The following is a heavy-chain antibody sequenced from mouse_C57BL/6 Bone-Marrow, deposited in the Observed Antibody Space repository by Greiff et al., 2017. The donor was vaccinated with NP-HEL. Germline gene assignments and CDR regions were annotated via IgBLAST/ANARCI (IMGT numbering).Heavy chain of an antibody. CDR2: IYPGSGST. V-gene: IGHV1-55*01. D-gene: IGHD1-1*01. Sequence: QVQLQQPGAELVKPGASVKMSCKASGYTFTSYWITWVKQRPGQGLEWIGDIYPGSGSTNYNAKFKSKATLTVDTSSSTAYMQLSSLTSEDSAVYYCARGIIPYYYGSSYDYFDYWGQGTTLTVSS. J-gene: IGHJ2*01. CDR3: ARGIIPYYYGSSYDYFDY. CDR1: GYTFTSYW.